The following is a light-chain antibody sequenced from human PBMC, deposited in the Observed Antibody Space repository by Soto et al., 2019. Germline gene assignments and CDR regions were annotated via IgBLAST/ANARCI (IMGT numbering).Light chain of an antibody. J-gene: IGKJ4*01. CDR2: AAS. V-gene: IGKV1-12*01. Sequence: DIQMTQSPSSVSASVGDRVTITCRASQGISTYLAWYQQQPGKAPKLLIYAASSLQSGVPSRFSGSGSGTEFTLTISNLQPEDFATYYCQQANSPPLTFGGGTKVDIK. CDR1: QGISTY. CDR3: QQANSPPLT.